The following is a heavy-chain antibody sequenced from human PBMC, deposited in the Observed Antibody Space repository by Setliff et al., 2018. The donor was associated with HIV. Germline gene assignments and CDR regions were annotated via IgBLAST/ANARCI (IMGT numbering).Heavy chain of an antibody. Sequence: PSETLSLTCTVSGGSISSSSYYWGWVRQAPAKGLEWVANISPDGSATYYVDSVKGRFTISRDNAQNSLYLQMNSLRAEDTAVYYCARGAYGSGSYEINFWGQGTLVTVSS. CDR1: GGSISSSSYY. J-gene: IGHJ4*02. D-gene: IGHD3-10*01. CDR3: ARGAYGSGSYEINF. V-gene: IGHV3-7*01. CDR2: ISPDGSAT.